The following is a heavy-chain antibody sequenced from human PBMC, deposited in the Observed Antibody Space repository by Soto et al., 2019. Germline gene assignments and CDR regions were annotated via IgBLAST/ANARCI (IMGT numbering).Heavy chain of an antibody. J-gene: IGHJ4*02. V-gene: IGHV5-10-1*01. CDR2: IDPSDSYT. Sequence: GESLKISCKGSGYSFTSYWISCVRQMPAKGLEWMGRIDPSDSYTNYSTSFQGHVTISADKSISTAYLQWSSLKDPDTAMYYCARQSSSSVSDYWGQGTLVTVSS. D-gene: IGHD6-6*01. CDR3: ARQSSSSVSDY. CDR1: GYSFTSYW.